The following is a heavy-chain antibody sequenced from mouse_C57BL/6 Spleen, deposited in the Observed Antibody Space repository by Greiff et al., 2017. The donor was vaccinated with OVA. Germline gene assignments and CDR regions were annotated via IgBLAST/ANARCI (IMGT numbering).Heavy chain of an antibody. J-gene: IGHJ2*01. D-gene: IGHD4-1*02. CDR3: ARGVQRGR. CDR2: ISYDGSN. CDR1: GYSITSGYY. Sequence: EVKLQESGPGLVKPSQSLSLTCSVTGYSITSGYYWNWIRQFPGNKLEWMGYISYDGSNNYNPSLKNRISITRDTSKNQFFLKLNSVTTEDTATYYCARGVQRGRGGQGTTLTFSS. V-gene: IGHV3-6*01.